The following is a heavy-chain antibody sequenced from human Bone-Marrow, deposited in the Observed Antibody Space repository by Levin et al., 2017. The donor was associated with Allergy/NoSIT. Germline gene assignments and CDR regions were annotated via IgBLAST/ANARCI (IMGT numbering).Heavy chain of an antibody. J-gene: IGHJ5*02. CDR2: IIPIFGLT. Sequence: ASVKVSCKASGGTFSSNPITWVRQAPGQGLEWMGGIIPIFGLTNYAQKFQGRVTITADESTSTAYMELSSLRPEDTAVYYCARGAATYNFWKEFEPWGQGTMVTVSS. CDR1: GGTFSSNP. V-gene: IGHV1-69*13. D-gene: IGHD3-3*01. CDR3: ARGAATYNFWKEFEP.